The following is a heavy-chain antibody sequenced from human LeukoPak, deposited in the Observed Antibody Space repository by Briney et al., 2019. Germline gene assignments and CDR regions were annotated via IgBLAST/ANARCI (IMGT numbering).Heavy chain of an antibody. Sequence: PSETLSLTCTVSGGSISSSSYYWGWIRQPPGKGLEWIGSIYYSGSTYYNPSLKSRVTISVDTSKNQFSLKLSSVTAADTAVYYCARTADTWLGHYFDYWGQGTLVTVSS. J-gene: IGHJ4*02. V-gene: IGHV4-39*01. CDR1: GGSISSSSYY. CDR3: ARTADTWLGHYFDY. CDR2: IYYSGST. D-gene: IGHD3-22*01.